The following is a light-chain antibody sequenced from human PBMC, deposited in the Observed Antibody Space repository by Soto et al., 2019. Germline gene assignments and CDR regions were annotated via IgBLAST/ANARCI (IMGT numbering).Light chain of an antibody. Sequence: TPSPSSLSASVGDRVTITCRASQSISSYLAWYQHKPGQAPRLLIYDASNRATGVPARFSGSGSGTDFTLTISSLDPDDFAVYYCQQRTDWPWTFGQGTKVDIK. CDR3: QQRTDWPWT. CDR1: QSISSY. CDR2: DAS. V-gene: IGKV3-11*01. J-gene: IGKJ1*01.